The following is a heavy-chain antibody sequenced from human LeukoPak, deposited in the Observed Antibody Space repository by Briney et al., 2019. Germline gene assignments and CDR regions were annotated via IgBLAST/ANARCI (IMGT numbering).Heavy chain of an antibody. CDR3: ARDLFSGLPGYFDY. V-gene: IGHV1-69*05. CDR2: IIPIFGTA. J-gene: IGHJ4*02. Sequence: SVKVSCKASGGAFSSYAISWVRQAPGQGLEWMGRIIPIFGTANYAQKFQGRVTITTDESTSTAYMELSSLRSEDTAVYYCARDLFSGLPGYFDYWGQGTLVTVSS. D-gene: IGHD3-3*01. CDR1: GGAFSSYA.